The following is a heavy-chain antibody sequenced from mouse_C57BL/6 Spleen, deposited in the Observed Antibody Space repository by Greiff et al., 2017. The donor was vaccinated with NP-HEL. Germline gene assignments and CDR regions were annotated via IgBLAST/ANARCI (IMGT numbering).Heavy chain of an antibody. J-gene: IGHJ2*01. CDR2: IDPSDSYA. Sequence: QVQLQQPGAELVKPGASVKLSCKDSGYTFTSYWMQWVKQRPGQGLEWIGEIDPSDSYANYNQKFKGKATLTVDTSSSTAYMQLSSLTSEDSAVYYCAREGLPEIDYWGQGTTLTVSS. CDR3: AREGLPEIDY. D-gene: IGHD2-2*01. CDR1: GYTFTSYW. V-gene: IGHV1-50*01.